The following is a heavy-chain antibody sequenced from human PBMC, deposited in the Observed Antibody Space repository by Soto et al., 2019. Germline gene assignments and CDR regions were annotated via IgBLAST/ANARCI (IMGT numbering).Heavy chain of an antibody. D-gene: IGHD2-21*02. Sequence: QLQLRESGSGLVKPSQTLSLTCTVSGAPITSGAYSWSWIRQPPGKGLEWIGFPYQSGSTHYNPSLQSRVTISVDRSKNHFSLQLTSLTAADTAVYYCARDMSGCSSSDCYLSGWFDPWGPGTLVTVSS. CDR2: PYQSGST. CDR3: ARDMSGCSSSDCYLSGWFDP. V-gene: IGHV4-30-2*01. CDR1: GAPITSGAYS. J-gene: IGHJ5*02.